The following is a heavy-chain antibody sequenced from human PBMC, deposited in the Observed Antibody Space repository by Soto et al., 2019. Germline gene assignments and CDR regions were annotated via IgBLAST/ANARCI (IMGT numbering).Heavy chain of an antibody. Sequence: QVQLEESGGGLVKPGGSLRLSCAASGFTFSAVYMSWIRQAPNKGLEYISYISSSGTSANYADSVKGRFTISRDNAMNSPDLQMSSLRAEDTAVYYCARDRGAVTGQYFDYWGQGALVTVSS. CDR1: GFTFSAVY. J-gene: IGHJ4*02. CDR3: ARDRGAVTGQYFDY. V-gene: IGHV3-11*05. CDR2: ISSSGTSA. D-gene: IGHD6-19*01.